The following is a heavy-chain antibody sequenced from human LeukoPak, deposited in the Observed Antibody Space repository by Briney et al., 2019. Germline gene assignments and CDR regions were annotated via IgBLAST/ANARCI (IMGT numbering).Heavy chain of an antibody. D-gene: IGHD4-11*01. CDR3: AKDRDPTTPDY. CDR1: GFTFSSYD. Sequence: GGSLRLSCAASGFTFSSYDMNWVRQAPRKGLEWVSYISSSSNTIYYADSVKGRFTISRDNAKNSLYLQMNSLRAEDTAVYYCAKDRDPTTPDYWGQGTLVTVSS. J-gene: IGHJ4*02. CDR2: ISSSSNTI. V-gene: IGHV3-48*04.